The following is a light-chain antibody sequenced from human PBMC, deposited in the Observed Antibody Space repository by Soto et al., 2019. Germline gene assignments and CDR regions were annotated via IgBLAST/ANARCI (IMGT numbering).Light chain of an antibody. CDR2: KAS. J-gene: IGKJ1*01. CDR3: QQYNSYPWT. Sequence: DIQMTQSPSTLSASVGDRVTITCRASQSISSWLAWYQQKPGKAPKLLIYKASSLESGVPSRFSGSGSGREFTLTISSLQPDDFATYYGQQYNSYPWTFGEGTKVEIK. V-gene: IGKV1-5*03. CDR1: QSISSW.